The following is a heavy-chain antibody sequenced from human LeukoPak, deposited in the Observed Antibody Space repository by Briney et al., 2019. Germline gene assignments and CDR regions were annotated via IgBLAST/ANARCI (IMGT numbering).Heavy chain of an antibody. CDR2: ISSSSSYI. D-gene: IGHD6-13*01. CDR1: GFTFSSYS. J-gene: IGHJ4*02. V-gene: IGHV3-21*01. CDR3: ARGPGIAAAYDY. Sequence: GGSLRLSCAASGFTFSSYSMNWVRQAPGKGLEWVSSISSSSSYIYYADSVKGRFTISRDNAKNSLYLQMNSLRAEDTAVYYCARGPGIAAAYDYWGQGTLVTVSS.